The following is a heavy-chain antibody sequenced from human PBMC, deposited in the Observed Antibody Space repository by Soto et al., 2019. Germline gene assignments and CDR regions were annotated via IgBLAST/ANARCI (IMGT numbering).Heavy chain of an antibody. CDR2: IYYSGST. Sequence: SETLSLTCTVSGGSISSSSYYWGWIRQPPGKGLEWIGSIYYSGSTYYNPSLKSQVTISVDTSKNQFSLKLSSVTAADTAVYYCARHDDLGIGAFDIWGQGTMVTVSS. D-gene: IGHD3-16*01. V-gene: IGHV4-39*01. CDR1: GGSISSSSYY. J-gene: IGHJ3*02. CDR3: ARHDDLGIGAFDI.